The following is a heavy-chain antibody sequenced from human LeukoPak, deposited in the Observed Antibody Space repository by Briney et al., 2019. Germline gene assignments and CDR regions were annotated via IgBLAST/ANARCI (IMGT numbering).Heavy chain of an antibody. D-gene: IGHD6-19*01. CDR2: ISGSGGAT. V-gene: IGHV3-23*01. CDR1: GFTFSSYA. Sequence: GGSLRLSCAASGFTFSSYAMNWVPQAPGKGLEWVSSISGSGGATTYADSVKGRFTISRDNAKNTVYLQMNSLRAEDTAVYYCARETGSGWQNYFDYWGQGTLVTVSS. J-gene: IGHJ4*02. CDR3: ARETGSGWQNYFDY.